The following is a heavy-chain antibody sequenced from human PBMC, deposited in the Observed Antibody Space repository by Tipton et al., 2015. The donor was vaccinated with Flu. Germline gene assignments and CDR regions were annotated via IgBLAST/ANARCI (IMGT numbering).Heavy chain of an antibody. D-gene: IGHD3-16*01. CDR3: ARWGMWDYYGMDV. V-gene: IGHV4-34*01. CDR1: GGSFSGYY. Sequence: LRLSCAVYGGSFSGYYWSWIRQPPGKGLEWIGEINHSGSTNYNPSLKSRVTISVDTSKNQFSLKLSSVTAADTAVYYCARWGMWDYYGMDVWGQGTTVTVSS. J-gene: IGHJ6*02. CDR2: INHSGST.